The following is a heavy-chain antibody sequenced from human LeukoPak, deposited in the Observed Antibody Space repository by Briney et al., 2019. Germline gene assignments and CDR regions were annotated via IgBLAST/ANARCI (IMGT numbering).Heavy chain of an antibody. CDR2: ISYDGSNK. Sequence: GGSLRLSCAASGFTFSSYEMNWVRQAPGKGLEWVAVISYDGSNKYYADSVKGRFTISRDNSKNTLYLQMNSLRAEDTAVYYCAKASSPFYYDSSGYYETYFDYWGQGTLVTVSS. D-gene: IGHD3-22*01. V-gene: IGHV3-30*18. J-gene: IGHJ4*02. CDR1: GFTFSSYE. CDR3: AKASSPFYYDSSGYYETYFDY.